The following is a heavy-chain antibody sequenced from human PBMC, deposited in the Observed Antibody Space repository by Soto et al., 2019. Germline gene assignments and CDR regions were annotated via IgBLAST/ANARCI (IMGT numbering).Heavy chain of an antibody. V-gene: IGHV3-30*04. CDR2: ISYDGRNK. D-gene: IGHD3-22*01. Sequence: GGSLRLSCAASGFTFSSYAMHWVRQAPGKGLEWVAVISYDGRNKYYADSVKGRFTISRDNSKNTLYLQMNSLRAEDTAVYYCARWRDYYDSSGFDYWGQGTLVTLSS. CDR1: GFTFSSYA. CDR3: ARWRDYYDSSGFDY. J-gene: IGHJ4*02.